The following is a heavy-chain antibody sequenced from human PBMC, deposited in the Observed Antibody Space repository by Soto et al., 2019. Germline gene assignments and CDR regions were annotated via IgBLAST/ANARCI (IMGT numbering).Heavy chain of an antibody. CDR3: ARGDLLQWALFDY. Sequence: PSETLSLTCTVSGGSISSYYWSWLRQPPGKGLEWIGYIYYSGSTNYNPSLKSRVTISVDTSKNQFSLKLSSVTAADTAVYYCARGDLLQWALFDYWGQGTLVTVSS. J-gene: IGHJ4*02. D-gene: IGHD3-10*01. V-gene: IGHV4-59*01. CDR1: GGSISSYY. CDR2: IYYSGST.